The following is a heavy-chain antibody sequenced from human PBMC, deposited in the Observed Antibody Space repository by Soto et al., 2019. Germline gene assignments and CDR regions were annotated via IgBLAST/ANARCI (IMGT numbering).Heavy chain of an antibody. CDR2: VSDGGSST. Sequence: EVQLLESGGGLVQPGGSLRLSCAASGFTFRYYAMSWVRQAPGKGLEWVSAVSDGGSSTYYADSVKGRFSIFRDNSKNLLYLHMNSLRAEDTAVYYCAEDRTVMAYYIDYWGEGPLVAVSS. V-gene: IGHV3-23*01. CDR1: GFTFRYYA. J-gene: IGHJ4*02. CDR3: AEDRTVMAYYIDY. D-gene: IGHD5-18*01.